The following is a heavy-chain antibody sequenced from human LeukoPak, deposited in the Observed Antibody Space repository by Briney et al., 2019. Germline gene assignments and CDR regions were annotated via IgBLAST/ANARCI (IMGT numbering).Heavy chain of an antibody. CDR3: ARGPLLSMYYFDY. J-gene: IGHJ4*02. CDR1: GYSISRAYS. V-gene: IGHV4-38-2*02. D-gene: IGHD2-8*01. CDR2: LYDSGSS. Sequence: SETLSLTCSVSGYSISRAYSWGWVRQPPGKGLEWIGSLYDSGSSYYNPSLKSRVTISVDTSKNQFSLKLSSVTAADTAVYYCARGPLLSMYYFDYWGQGTLVTVSS.